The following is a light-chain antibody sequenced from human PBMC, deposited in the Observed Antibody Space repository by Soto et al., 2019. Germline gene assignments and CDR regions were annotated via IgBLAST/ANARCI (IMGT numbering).Light chain of an antibody. CDR3: QQRSNWLT. Sequence: IVLTQSPATLSLSPGERATLSCRASQSVNNYLAWYQQKPGQAPRLLIYDASNRDPGIPARFSGSGSGTDYTLTISSLEPEDFAIYYCQQRSNWLTFGGGTKVEIK. CDR2: DAS. CDR1: QSVNNY. V-gene: IGKV3-11*01. J-gene: IGKJ4*01.